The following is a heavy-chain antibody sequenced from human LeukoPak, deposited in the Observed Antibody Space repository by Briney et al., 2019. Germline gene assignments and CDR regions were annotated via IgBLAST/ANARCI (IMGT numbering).Heavy chain of an antibody. CDR2: THHSGAT. V-gene: IGHV4-59*01. J-gene: IGHJ4*02. CDR1: GVSITSNY. D-gene: IGHD5-18*01. Sequence: SETLSLTCSVSGVSITSNYWSWIRQAPGKGLEWLGYTHHSGATSYNPSPKSRGTMSLDTSNNQFSLKLSSVTAADTAVYYCARSSGRSYGDFDYWGQGNLVTVSS. CDR3: ARSSGRSYGDFDY.